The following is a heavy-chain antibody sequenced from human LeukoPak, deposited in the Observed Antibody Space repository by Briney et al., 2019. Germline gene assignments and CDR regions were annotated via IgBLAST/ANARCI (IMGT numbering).Heavy chain of an antibody. Sequence: PSETLSLTCTVSGDSVSSGTYYWSWVRQPPGKGLEWIGFISYSGSTNYNPSLKSPITISVDMSKNQFSLKVRSVTAADTAVYYCARGPYVWGQGTMVTVSS. CDR1: GDSVSSGTYY. J-gene: IGHJ3*01. V-gene: IGHV4-61*01. CDR3: ARGPYV. CDR2: ISYSGST.